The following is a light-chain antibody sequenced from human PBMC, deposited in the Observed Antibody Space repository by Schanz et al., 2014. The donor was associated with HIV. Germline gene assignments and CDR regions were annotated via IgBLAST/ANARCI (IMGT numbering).Light chain of an antibody. J-gene: IGKJ2*01. CDR3: LQYSSYPRT. Sequence: DIQMTQSPSTLSASVGDRVTITCRASQGIASYLNWYQQRPKEAPKLLIFGASNLESGVPSRFSGSGSGTEFTLTISSLQPEDFATYYCLQYSSYPRTFGPGTKLEIK. CDR1: QGIASY. CDR2: GAS. V-gene: IGKV1-17*01.